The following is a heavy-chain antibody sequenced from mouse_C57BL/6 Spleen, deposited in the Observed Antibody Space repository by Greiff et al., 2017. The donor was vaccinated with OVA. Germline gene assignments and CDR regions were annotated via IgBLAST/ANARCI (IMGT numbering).Heavy chain of an antibody. CDR2: INPGSGGT. CDR3: AIDSSGLFAY. Sequence: VQLQQSGAELVRPGTSVKVSCKASGYAFTNYLIEWVKQRPGQGLEWIGVINPGSGGTNYNEKFKGKATLTADKSSSTAYMQLSSLTSEDSAVYFCAIDSSGLFAYWGQGTLVTVSA. CDR1: GYAFTNYL. D-gene: IGHD3-2*02. V-gene: IGHV1-54*01. J-gene: IGHJ3*01.